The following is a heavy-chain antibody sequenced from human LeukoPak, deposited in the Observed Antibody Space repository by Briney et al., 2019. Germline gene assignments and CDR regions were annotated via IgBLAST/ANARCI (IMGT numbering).Heavy chain of an antibody. V-gene: IGHV3-73*01. CDR3: TRQIVATASIDD. D-gene: IGHD5-12*01. CDR1: GFTFSGSP. Sequence: GGSLRLSCAASGFTFSGSPMHWVRQASGKGLEWVGRIRSRGDNYATGYGASVKGRFIISRDDSKNTSYLQMNSLKVEDTAVYYSTRQIVATASIDDWGQGTLVTVSS. CDR2: IRSRGDNYAT. J-gene: IGHJ4*02.